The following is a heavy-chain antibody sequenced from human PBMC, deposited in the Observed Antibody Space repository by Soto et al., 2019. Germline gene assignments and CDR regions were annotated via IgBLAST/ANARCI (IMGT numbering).Heavy chain of an antibody. Sequence: SETLSLTCTVSGGSISSYYWSWIRQPAGKGLEWIGRIYTSGSTNYNPSLKSRVTMSVDTSKNQFSLKLSSVTAADTAVYYCAREDIWFGESTFDYWGQGTLVTVS. CDR2: IYTSGST. J-gene: IGHJ4*02. CDR1: GGSISSYY. V-gene: IGHV4-4*07. CDR3: AREDIWFGESTFDY. D-gene: IGHD3-10*01.